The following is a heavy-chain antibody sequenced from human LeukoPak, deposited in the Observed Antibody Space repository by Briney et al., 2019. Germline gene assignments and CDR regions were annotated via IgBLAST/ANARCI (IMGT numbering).Heavy chain of an antibody. CDR1: GYTFTSYG. V-gene: IGHV1-18*01. Sequence: ASVKVSCKASGYTFTSYGISWVRQAPGQGLEWMGWISAYNGNTNYAQKLQGRVTMTTDTSTSTAYMELRSLRSDDTAVYYCARAPRSSSWYRVGYYYYYMDVWGKGTTVTISS. CDR2: ISAYNGNT. J-gene: IGHJ6*03. CDR3: ARAPRSSSWYRVGYYYYYMDV. D-gene: IGHD6-13*01.